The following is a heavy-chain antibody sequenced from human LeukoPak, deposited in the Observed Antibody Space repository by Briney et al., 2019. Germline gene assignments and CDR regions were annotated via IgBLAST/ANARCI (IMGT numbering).Heavy chain of an antibody. Sequence: QPGGCLRLSCAASGFTFSSYEMNWVRQAPGKGLEWVSYISSSGSTIYYADSVKGRFTISRDNAKNSLYLQMNSLRAEDTAVYYCARDCSGGSCYSYYYYGMDVWGKGTTVTVSS. CDR3: ARDCSGGSCYSYYYYGMDV. CDR2: ISSSGSTI. CDR1: GFTFSSYE. J-gene: IGHJ6*04. V-gene: IGHV3-48*03. D-gene: IGHD2-15*01.